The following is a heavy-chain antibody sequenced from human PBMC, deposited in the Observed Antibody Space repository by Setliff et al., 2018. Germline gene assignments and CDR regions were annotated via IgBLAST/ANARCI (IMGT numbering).Heavy chain of an antibody. Sequence: GGSLRLSCAASGFTFSNYYMSWVRQAPGKGLEWVSAIRSSGGNTYYADSVKCRFTISCDNSKNTLYLQMNSLRAEDTAVYYCATGKYYYDSSGKGETDEFDYWGQGTLVTVSS. CDR2: IRSSGGNT. J-gene: IGHJ4*02. CDR1: GFTFSNYY. D-gene: IGHD3-22*01. CDR3: ATGKYYYDSSGKGETDEFDY. V-gene: IGHV3-23*01.